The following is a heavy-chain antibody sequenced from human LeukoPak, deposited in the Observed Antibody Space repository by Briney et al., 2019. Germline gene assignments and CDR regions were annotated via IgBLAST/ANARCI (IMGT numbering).Heavy chain of an antibody. Sequence: QPGGSLRLSCAASGFTFRSYAMSWVRQAPGKGLEWVAVIRGNGGGTYYADSVKGRFTISRDNSKNSLYLQMNSLRAEDTAVYYCAKDSVAGAIHYFDHWGQGTLVAVSS. CDR3: AKDSVAGAIHYFDH. J-gene: IGHJ4*02. V-gene: IGHV3-23*01. CDR2: IRGNGGGT. D-gene: IGHD1-26*01. CDR1: GFTFRSYA.